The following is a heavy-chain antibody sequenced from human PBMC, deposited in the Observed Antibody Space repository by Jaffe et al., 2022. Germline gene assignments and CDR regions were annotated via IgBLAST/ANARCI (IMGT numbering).Heavy chain of an antibody. Sequence: QVQLVESGGGVVQPGGSLRLSCATSGFTFSPSGMRWVRQAPAQGLEWVALIRYNDIKEYADSVEGRFTISRDKSKNTVYLQMNSLTTEDTAVYYCARAGSGGDLDYWGQGTLVTVSS. V-gene: IGHV3-30*02. CDR3: ARAGSGGDLDY. D-gene: IGHD2-15*01. CDR2: IRYNDIK. J-gene: IGHJ4*02. CDR1: GFTFSPSG.